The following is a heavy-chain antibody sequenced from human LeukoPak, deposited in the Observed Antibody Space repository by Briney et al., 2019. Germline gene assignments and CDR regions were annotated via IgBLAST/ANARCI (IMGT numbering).Heavy chain of an antibody. D-gene: IGHD4-17*01. V-gene: IGHV4-59*01. CDR3: ARVADYGDYQLDY. Sequence: SETLSLTCTVSGGSISSYYWSWIRQPPGKGLEWIGYIFYSGSTNYNPSLKSRVTISVDTSKNQFSLKLSSVTAADTAVYYCARVADYGDYQLDYWGQGTLVTVSS. CDR1: GGSISSYY. J-gene: IGHJ4*02. CDR2: IFYSGST.